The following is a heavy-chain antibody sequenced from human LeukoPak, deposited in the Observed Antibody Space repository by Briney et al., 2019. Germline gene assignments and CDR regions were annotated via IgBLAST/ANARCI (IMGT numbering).Heavy chain of an antibody. J-gene: IGHJ4*02. D-gene: IGHD2-15*01. Sequence: GGSLRLSXAASGFTFSSYSMNWVRQAPGKGLEWVSSISSSSSYIYYADSVEGRFTISRDNAKNSLYLQMNSLRAEDTAVYYCARADFCSGGSCYPYPFDYWGQGTLVTVSS. CDR2: ISSSSSYI. V-gene: IGHV3-21*01. CDR3: ARADFCSGGSCYPYPFDY. CDR1: GFTFSSYS.